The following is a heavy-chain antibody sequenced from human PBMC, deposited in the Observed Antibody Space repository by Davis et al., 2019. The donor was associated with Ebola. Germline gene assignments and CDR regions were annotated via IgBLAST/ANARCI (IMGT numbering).Heavy chain of an antibody. CDR3: ARHSSSPNSHGMDV. V-gene: IGHV4-4*02. CDR1: GGSINSNNW. D-gene: IGHD6-13*01. J-gene: IGHJ6*04. Sequence: SETLSLTCTVSGGSINSNNWWSWVRQPPGKGLEWIGEIYHSGSTNYNPSLKSRVTISVDTSKNQFSLKLSSVTAADTAVYYCARHSSSPNSHGMDVWGKGTTVTVSS. CDR2: IYHSGST.